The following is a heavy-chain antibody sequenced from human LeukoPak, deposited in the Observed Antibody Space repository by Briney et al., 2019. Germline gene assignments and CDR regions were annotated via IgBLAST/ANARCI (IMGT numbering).Heavy chain of an antibody. J-gene: IGHJ4*02. Sequence: ASVKVSCKVSGYTLTELSMHWVRQAPGQGLEWMGWINPNSGGTNYAQKFQGRVTMTRDTSISTAYMELSRLRSDDTAVYYCARAVITMVRGAFGYWGQGTLVTVSS. V-gene: IGHV1-2*02. D-gene: IGHD3-10*01. CDR2: INPNSGGT. CDR1: GYTLTELS. CDR3: ARAVITMVRGAFGY.